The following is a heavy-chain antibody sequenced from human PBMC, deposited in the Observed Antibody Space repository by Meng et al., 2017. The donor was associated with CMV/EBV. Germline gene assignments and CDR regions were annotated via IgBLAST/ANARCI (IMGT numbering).Heavy chain of an antibody. CDR2: ISGSGGNT. Sequence: EASGFIFSSFAMSWVRQAPGKGLEWISAISGSGGNTYYADSVKGRFTISRDNSKNTLDLQLNSLRADDTAVYYCAKTRYSGSYGVDYWGQGTLVTVSS. D-gene: IGHD1-26*01. V-gene: IGHV3-23*01. CDR3: AKTRYSGSYGVDY. CDR1: GFIFSSFA. J-gene: IGHJ4*02.